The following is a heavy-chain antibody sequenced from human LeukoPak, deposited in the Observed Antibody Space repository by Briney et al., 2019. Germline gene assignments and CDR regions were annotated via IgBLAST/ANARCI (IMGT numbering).Heavy chain of an antibody. CDR3: ARDYYDSSGYYFGDDY. J-gene: IGHJ4*02. D-gene: IGHD3-22*01. CDR2: IIPILGIA. Sequence: SVKVSCKASGGTFSSYAISWVRQAPGQGLEWMGRIIPILGIANYAQKLQGRVTITADKSTSTAYMELSSLRSEDTAVYYCARDYYDSSGYYFGDDYWGQGTLVTVSS. V-gene: IGHV1-69*04. CDR1: GGTFSSYA.